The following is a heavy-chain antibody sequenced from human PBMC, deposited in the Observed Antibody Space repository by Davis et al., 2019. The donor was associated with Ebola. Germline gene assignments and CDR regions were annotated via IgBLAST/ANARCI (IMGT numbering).Heavy chain of an antibody. CDR3: ARDTRPLYYDSSGYYL. CDR2: ISGSGGTI. V-gene: IGHV3-11*01. CDR1: GFTFSDYY. Sequence: GSLRLSCAASGFTFSDYYMSWIRQAPGKGPEWVSSISGSGGTIYYADSVKGRFTISRDNAKNSLYLQMNSLRAEDTAVYYCARDTRPLYYDSSGYYLWGQGTLVTVSS. D-gene: IGHD3-22*01. J-gene: IGHJ1*01.